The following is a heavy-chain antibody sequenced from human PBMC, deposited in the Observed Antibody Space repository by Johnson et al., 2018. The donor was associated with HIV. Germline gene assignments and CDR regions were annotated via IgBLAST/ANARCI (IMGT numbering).Heavy chain of an antibody. CDR1: GFTFSSYW. CDR2: INSDGSRT. CDR3: ARDRGRAYYNFWSGTRSACAFDI. V-gene: IGHV3-74*01. Sequence: VQLVESGGGLVQPGGSLRLSCAASGFTFSSYWMHWVRQAPGKGLVWVSRINSDGSRTSYADSVKGRFTISRDNAKNTLYLQMNSLRAEDTAVYYCARDRGRAYYNFWSGTRSACAFDIWGQGTMVTVSS. D-gene: IGHD3-3*01. J-gene: IGHJ3*02.